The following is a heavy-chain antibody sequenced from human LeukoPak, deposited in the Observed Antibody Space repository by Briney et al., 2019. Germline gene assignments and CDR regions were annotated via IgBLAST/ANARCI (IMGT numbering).Heavy chain of an antibody. Sequence: GGSLRLSCAASGFTFSSYSMNWVRQAPGKGLEWVSSISSSSSYIYYADSVKGRFTISRDNAKNSLYLQMNSLRAEDTAVHYCARTIEWELPYYLDYWGQGTLVTVSS. D-gene: IGHD1-26*01. CDR3: ARTIEWELPYYLDY. J-gene: IGHJ4*02. V-gene: IGHV3-21*01. CDR2: ISSSSSYI. CDR1: GFTFSSYS.